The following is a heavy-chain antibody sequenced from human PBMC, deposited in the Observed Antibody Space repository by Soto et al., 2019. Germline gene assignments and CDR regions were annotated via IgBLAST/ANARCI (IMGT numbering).Heavy chain of an antibody. D-gene: IGHD2-2*01. CDR3: ARDVGAAMLDYFDC. CDR1: GFTFSSYG. CDR2: IWYDGSNK. J-gene: IGHJ4*02. V-gene: IGHV3-33*01. Sequence: GGSVRLSCAASGFTFSSYGMHWVRQAPGKGLEWVAVIWYDGSNKYYADSVKGRFTISRDNSKNTLYLQMNSLRAEDTAVYYCARDVGAAMLDYFDCWGQGTLVTVSS.